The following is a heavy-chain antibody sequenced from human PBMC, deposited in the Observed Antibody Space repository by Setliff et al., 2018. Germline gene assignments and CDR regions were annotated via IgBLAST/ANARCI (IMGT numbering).Heavy chain of an antibody. D-gene: IGHD3-22*01. CDR2: ISSNGGNT. V-gene: IGHV3-64*01. CDR1: GFSFSSNA. Sequence: GGSLRLSCAASGFSFSSNAMHWTRQAPGKGLEYVSSISSNGGNTYYANSVKGRFLISRDNSKSTLFLQMGSLRAEDMSVYYCARGGTYSSGPLDYWGQGILVTVSS. J-gene: IGHJ4*02. CDR3: ARGGTYSSGPLDY.